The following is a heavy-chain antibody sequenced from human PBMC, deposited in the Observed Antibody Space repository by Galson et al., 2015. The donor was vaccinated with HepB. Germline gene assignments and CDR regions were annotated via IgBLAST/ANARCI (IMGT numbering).Heavy chain of an antibody. V-gene: IGHV3-23*01. CDR2: ISGSGVST. CDR3: ARETRTHFDY. CDR1: GFMFITYA. D-gene: IGHD1-7*01. J-gene: IGHJ4*02. Sequence: SLRLSCAASGFMFITYAMTWVRQAPGKGLEWVSGISGSGVSTYYADSVKGRFTISRDNSKNTLYLQMNSLRAEDTAVYYCARETRTHFDYWGQGTLVTVSS.